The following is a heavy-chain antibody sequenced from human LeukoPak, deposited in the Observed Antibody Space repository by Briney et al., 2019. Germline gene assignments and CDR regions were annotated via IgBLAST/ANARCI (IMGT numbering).Heavy chain of an antibody. CDR2: ISYDGRNT. J-gene: IGHJ4*02. D-gene: IGHD3-16*01. V-gene: IGHV3-30*04. Sequence: PGGSLRLSRAASGFTFSSYTMHWVRQAPGKGLERVAVISYDGRNTYYADSMKGRFTTSRDNSKNTLFLQMNSLRAEDTAAFYCARESWDGGFDFWGRGTLVTVSS. CDR3: ARESWDGGFDF. CDR1: GFTFSSYT.